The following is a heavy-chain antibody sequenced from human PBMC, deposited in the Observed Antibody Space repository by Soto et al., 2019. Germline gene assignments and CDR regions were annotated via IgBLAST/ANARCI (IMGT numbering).Heavy chain of an antibody. J-gene: IGHJ4*02. Sequence: QVQLVQSGAEVKKPGASVKVSCKASGYTFTSYGLSWVRKAPGQGLEWIGWINAYNRNTNYAQKLQSRVTMTTDTSTSTAYMELRSLRSDDPAVYYCARVIAAAADFAYWGQGTLVTVSS. D-gene: IGHD6-13*01. CDR2: INAYNRNT. CDR3: ARVIAAAADFAY. CDR1: GYTFTSYG. V-gene: IGHV1-18*01.